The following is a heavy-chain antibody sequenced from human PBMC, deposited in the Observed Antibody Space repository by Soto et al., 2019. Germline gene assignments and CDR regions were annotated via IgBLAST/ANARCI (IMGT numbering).Heavy chain of an antibody. Sequence: SVKVSCKSSGGIFKNFDIGWVRQSPGQGLEWMGEIIPLFNATNYAQKFRGRVTVTADESTRTAYMELTRLTYDDTAVYFCAINAERNAQKFEFWGQGTLVTVSS. CDR3: AINAERNAQKFEF. CDR2: IIPLFNAT. V-gene: IGHV1-69*13. D-gene: IGHD2-2*01. CDR1: GGIFKNFD. J-gene: IGHJ4*02.